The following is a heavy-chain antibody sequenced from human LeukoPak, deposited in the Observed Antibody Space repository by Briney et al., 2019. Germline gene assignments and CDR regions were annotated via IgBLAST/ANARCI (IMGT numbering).Heavy chain of an antibody. CDR3: AREKPLGYSYGFVDY. J-gene: IGHJ4*02. CDR2: IYYSGST. D-gene: IGHD5-18*01. CDR1: GGSISSGGYY. V-gene: IGHV4-31*03. Sequence: SQTLSLTCTVSGGSISSGGYYWSWIRQHPGKGLEWIGYIYYSGSTYYNPSLKSRVTIPVDTSKNQFSLKLSSVTAADTAVYYCAREKPLGYSYGFVDYWGQGTLVTVSS.